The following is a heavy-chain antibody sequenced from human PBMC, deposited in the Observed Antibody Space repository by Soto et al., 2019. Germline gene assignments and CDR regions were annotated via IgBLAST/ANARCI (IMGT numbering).Heavy chain of an antibody. D-gene: IGHD5-18*01. V-gene: IGHV5-51*01. CDR1: GYSFTSYW. J-gene: IGHJ4*02. Sequence: GESLKISCKGSGYSFTSYWIGWVRQMPGKGLEWMGIIYPGDSDTRYSPSFQGQVTISADKSISPAYRQWSSLKASDTAMYYCASSPVDTAMVKYYFDYWGQGTLVTVSS. CDR3: ASSPVDTAMVKYYFDY. CDR2: IYPGDSDT.